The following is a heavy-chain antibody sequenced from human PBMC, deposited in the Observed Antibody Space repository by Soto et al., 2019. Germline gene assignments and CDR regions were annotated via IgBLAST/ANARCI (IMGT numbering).Heavy chain of an antibody. CDR2: ISWNSGSI. Sequence: GGSLRLSCAASGFTFDDYAMHWVRQAPGKGLEWVSGISWNSGSIGYADSVKGRFTISRDNAKNSLYLQMNSLRAEDTALYYWVKDEIGSASGDYWGQGTLVTVSS. D-gene: IGHD3-10*01. J-gene: IGHJ4*02. V-gene: IGHV3-9*01. CDR3: VKDEIGSASGDY. CDR1: GFTFDDYA.